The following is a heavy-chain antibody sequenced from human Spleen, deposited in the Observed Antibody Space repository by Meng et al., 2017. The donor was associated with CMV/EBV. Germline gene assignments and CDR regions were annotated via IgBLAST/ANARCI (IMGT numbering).Heavy chain of an antibody. J-gene: IGHJ4*02. CDR2: ISSGDTSI. CDR1: GFILSSYE. V-gene: IGHV3-48*03. D-gene: IGHD6-13*01. CDR3: ARDREPGSSWYDPVFDY. Sequence: GESLKISCAGSGFILSSYEMNWVRQTPGKGLEWVSYISSGDTSIYYADSVKGRFTISRDDAKNSLYLQMNSLRAEDTAVYYCARDREPGSSWYDPVFDYWGQGTLVTVSS.